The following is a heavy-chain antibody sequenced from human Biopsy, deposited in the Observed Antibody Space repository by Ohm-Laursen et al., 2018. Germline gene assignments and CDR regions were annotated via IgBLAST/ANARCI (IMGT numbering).Heavy chain of an antibody. CDR2: NIPILGTG. D-gene: IGHD2-2*01. Sequence: SVKVSCKAPGGTFSNYGVNWVRQAPGQGLEWLGGNIPILGTGNYAQKFQDRVTVAADTSTSTATMELRSLRSDDTAVYYCARGRRLPAAISSYYYAMDVWGQGTTVTVSS. CDR1: GGTFSNYG. CDR3: ARGRRLPAAISSYYYAMDV. J-gene: IGHJ6*02. V-gene: IGHV1-69*06.